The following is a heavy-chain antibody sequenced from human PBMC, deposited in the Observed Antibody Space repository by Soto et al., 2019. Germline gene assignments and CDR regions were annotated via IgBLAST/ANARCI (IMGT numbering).Heavy chain of an antibody. V-gene: IGHV4-59*01. CDR3: ARTKYGDYDY. CDR1: GGSISSYY. CDR2: IYYSGST. D-gene: IGHD4-17*01. Sequence: ASETLSLTCTVSGGSISSYYWSWIRQPPGKGLEWIGYIYYSGSTNYNPSLKSRVTISVDTSKNQFSLKLSSVTAADTAVYYCARTKYGDYDYWGQGTLVTVSS. J-gene: IGHJ4*02.